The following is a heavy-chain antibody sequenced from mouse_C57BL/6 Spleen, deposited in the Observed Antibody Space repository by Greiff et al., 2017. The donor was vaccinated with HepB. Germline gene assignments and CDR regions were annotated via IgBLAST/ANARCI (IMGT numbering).Heavy chain of an antibody. CDR3: AREDGNGYFDY. Sequence: VQLQQPGAELVKPGASVKLSCKASGYTFTSYWMHWVKQRPGQGLEWIGMIHPNSGSTNYNEKFKSKATLTVDKSSSTAYMQLSSLTSEDSAVYYWAREDGNGYFDYWGQGTTLTVSS. D-gene: IGHD2-1*01. V-gene: IGHV1-64*01. CDR1: GYTFTSYW. CDR2: IHPNSGST. J-gene: IGHJ2*01.